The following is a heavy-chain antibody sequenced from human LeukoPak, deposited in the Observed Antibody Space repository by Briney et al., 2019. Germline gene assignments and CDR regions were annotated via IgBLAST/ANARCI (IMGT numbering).Heavy chain of an antibody. D-gene: IGHD2-21*02. CDR1: GGSMSGYY. J-gene: IGHJ6*04. CDR3: ATYVDTSIPPCLDV. V-gene: IGHV4-59*01. Sequence: SETLSLTCTVSGGSMSGYYWSWLRQPPGKGLEWIGWIYYSGITNYNPSLKSRVTMSVDMSKKQFSLKLSSVTAADTAVYYCATYVDTSIPPCLDVWGKGTTVTVSS. CDR2: IYYSGIT.